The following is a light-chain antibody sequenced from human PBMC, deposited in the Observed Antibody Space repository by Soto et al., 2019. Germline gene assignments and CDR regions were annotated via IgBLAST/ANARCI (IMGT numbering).Light chain of an antibody. V-gene: IGLV1-47*01. Sequence: QSVLTQPPSASETPGQRVTISCSGSSSNIGTNYVYWYQQLAGTAPKLLIHRNDQRPSGVPDRFSGSKSGTSASLAISGLRSEDEADYYCAAWDDSLSDQVFGGGTKLTVL. J-gene: IGLJ3*02. CDR2: RND. CDR3: AAWDDSLSDQV. CDR1: SSNIGTNY.